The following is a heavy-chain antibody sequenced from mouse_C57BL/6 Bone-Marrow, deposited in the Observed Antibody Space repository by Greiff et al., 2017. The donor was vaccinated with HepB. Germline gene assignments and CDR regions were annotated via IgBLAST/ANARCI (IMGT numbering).Heavy chain of an antibody. J-gene: IGHJ3*01. CDR1: GYTFTSYW. Sequence: VQLQQPGAELVKPGASVKLSCKASGYTFTSYWMQWVKQRPGQGLEWIGEIDPSDSYTNYNQKFKGKATLTVDTSSSTAYMQLSSLTSEDSAVYYCARSSSGYGVWFAYWGQGTLVTVSA. CDR3: ARSSSGYGVWFAY. D-gene: IGHD3-2*02. V-gene: IGHV1-50*01. CDR2: IDPSDSYT.